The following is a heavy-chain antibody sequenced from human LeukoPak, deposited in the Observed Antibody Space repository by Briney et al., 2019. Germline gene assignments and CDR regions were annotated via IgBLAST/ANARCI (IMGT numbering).Heavy chain of an antibody. J-gene: IGHJ5*01. CDR3: ARETRRSDGYKSDNWCDS. CDR2: ISSSGTTI. V-gene: IGHV3-48*03. CDR1: GFTFSTYE. D-gene: IGHD5-24*01. Sequence: GGSLRLSCAASGFTFSTYELNWVRQAPGKGLEWVSYISSSGTTIYDADSVKGRFTISRDNAKNSLYLQMNSLRAEDTAIYYCARETRRSDGYKSDNWCDSWGQGTLVTVSS.